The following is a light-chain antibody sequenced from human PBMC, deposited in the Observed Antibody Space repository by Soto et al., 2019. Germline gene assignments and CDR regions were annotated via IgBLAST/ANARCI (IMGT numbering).Light chain of an antibody. CDR3: QQYTDWPLT. J-gene: IGKJ1*01. V-gene: IGKV3-20*01. CDR1: QSVTSNY. CDR2: GVS. Sequence: EVVMTQSPATLSVSPGERATLSCRASQSVTSNYLAWYQQKPGQAPRLLIYGVSSRATGVPDRFSGSGSGTDFTLTISRLEPEDFAVYYCQQYTDWPLTFGQVTKVEVK.